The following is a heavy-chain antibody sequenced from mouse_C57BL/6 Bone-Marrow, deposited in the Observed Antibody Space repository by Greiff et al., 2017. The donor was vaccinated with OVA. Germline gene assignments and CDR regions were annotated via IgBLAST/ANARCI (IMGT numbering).Heavy chain of an antibody. J-gene: IGHJ4*01. CDR3: ASPYYGNSYAMDY. D-gene: IGHD2-10*01. CDR1: GFSLTSSG. CDR2: IWSGGST. V-gene: IGHV2-2*01. Sequence: QVQLQQSGPGLVQPSQSLSITCTVSGFSLTSSGVHWVRQSPGKGLEWLGVIWSGGSTDYNAAFISRLSISQDNSKSQFFFKLNSLQADYTAIYSSASPYYGNSYAMDYWGQGTSVTVSS.